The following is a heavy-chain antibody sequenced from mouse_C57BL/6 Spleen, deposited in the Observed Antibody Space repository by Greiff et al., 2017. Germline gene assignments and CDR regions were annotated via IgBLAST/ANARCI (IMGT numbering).Heavy chain of an antibody. V-gene: IGHV5-17*01. D-gene: IGHD2-1*01. J-gene: IGHJ2*01. CDR2: ISSGRSTT. CDR3: ARKFYYGNLFDY. Sequence: EVMLVESGGGLVKPGGSLKHSCAASGFTFHDYALHWVRQAPEKGLEWVAYISSGRSTTDYADTVKGRFTISRDNAKNTLFLQMTSLRSEDTAMYYCARKFYYGNLFDYWGQGTTLTVSS. CDR1: GFTFHDYA.